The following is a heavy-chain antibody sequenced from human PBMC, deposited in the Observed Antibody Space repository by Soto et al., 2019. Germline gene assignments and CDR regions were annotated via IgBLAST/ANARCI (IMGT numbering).Heavy chain of an antibody. D-gene: IGHD3-10*01. CDR1: GYTFTSYG. Sequence: SVKVSCKASGYTFTSYGINCVRQAPGQGLEWMGRIIPILGIANYAQKFQGRVTITADKSTSTAYMELSSLRSEDTAVYYCAFYGSGSYYSNDLVVDWFDPWGQGTLVTVSS. J-gene: IGHJ5*02. CDR2: IIPILGIA. V-gene: IGHV1-69*04. CDR3: AFYGSGSYYSNDLVVDWFDP.